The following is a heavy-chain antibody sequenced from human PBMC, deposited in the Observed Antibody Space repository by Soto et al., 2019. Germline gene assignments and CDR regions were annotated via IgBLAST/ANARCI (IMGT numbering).Heavy chain of an antibody. CDR3: ARVGSSWSFDY. CDR2: IWYDGSNK. V-gene: IGHV3-33*01. D-gene: IGHD6-13*01. CDR1: GFTFSSYG. J-gene: IGHJ4*02. Sequence: QVQLVESGGGVVQPGTSLRLSCAASGFTFSSYGMHWVRQAPGKGLEWVAIIWYDGSNKYYADSVKGRFTISRDSSKNTLYLQMNSLRAEDTAVYYCARVGSSWSFDYWGQGTLVTVSS.